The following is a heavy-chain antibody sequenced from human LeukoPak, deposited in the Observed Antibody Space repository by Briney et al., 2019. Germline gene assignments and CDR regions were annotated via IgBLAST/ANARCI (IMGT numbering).Heavy chain of an antibody. D-gene: IGHD2-15*01. V-gene: IGHV1-46*01. CDR3: ARGQGYTQGYSYFDF. CDR1: GYTFTPYY. Sequence: ASVKVSCKASGYTFTPYYIHWVRPAPGQGLKWMGIINPSEGSTKNAQKFQGRVTMTRDTSTSTVYMELSSLTSEDTAVYYCARGQGYTQGYSYFDFWGQGTLVTVSS. J-gene: IGHJ4*03. CDR2: INPSEGST.